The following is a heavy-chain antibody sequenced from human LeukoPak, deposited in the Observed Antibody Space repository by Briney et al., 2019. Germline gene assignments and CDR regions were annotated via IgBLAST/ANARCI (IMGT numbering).Heavy chain of an antibody. D-gene: IGHD3-22*01. CDR2: INPNSGGT. J-gene: IGHJ4*02. CDR3: ARDITMIVVDDPPRGAFDY. Sequence: ASVKVSCKASGYTFTGYYMHWVRQAPGQGLERMGWINPNSGGTNYAQKFQGRVTMTRDTSISTAYMELSRLRSDDTAVYYCARDITMIVVDDPPRGAFDYWGQGTLVTVSS. CDR1: GYTFTGYY. V-gene: IGHV1-2*02.